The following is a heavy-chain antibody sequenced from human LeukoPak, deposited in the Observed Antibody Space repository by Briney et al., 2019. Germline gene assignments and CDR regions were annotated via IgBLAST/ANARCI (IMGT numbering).Heavy chain of an antibody. V-gene: IGHV4-59*08. Sequence: PSETLSLTCTVSGGSISSYYWSWIPQPAGKGLEWIGYIYYSGSTNYNPSLKSRVTISVDTSKNQFSLKLSSVTAADTAVYYCARLVVAATPFDYWGQGTLVTVSS. CDR2: IYYSGST. CDR3: ARLVVAATPFDY. J-gene: IGHJ4*02. CDR1: GGSISSYY. D-gene: IGHD2-15*01.